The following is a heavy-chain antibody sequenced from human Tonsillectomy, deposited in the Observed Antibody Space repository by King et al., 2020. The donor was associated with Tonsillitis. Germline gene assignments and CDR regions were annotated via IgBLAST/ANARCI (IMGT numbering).Heavy chain of an antibody. V-gene: IGHV3-23*04. CDR3: AKDGNYYGSSGYFPDY. CDR2: ISSGGGST. J-gene: IGHJ4*02. Sequence: EVQLVESGGGLEQPGGSLRLSCAASGFTFSSYAMSWVRQAPGKGLEWVSSISSGGGSTYYADSVKGRFTISRDNSKNTLYLQMNSLRAEDTAVYYCAKDGNYYGSSGYFPDYWGQGTLVTVSS. CDR1: GFTFSSYA. D-gene: IGHD3-22*01.